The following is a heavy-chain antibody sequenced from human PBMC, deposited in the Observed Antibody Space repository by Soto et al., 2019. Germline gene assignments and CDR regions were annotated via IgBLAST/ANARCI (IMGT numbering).Heavy chain of an antibody. CDR2: IWYDGSNK. J-gene: IGHJ6*02. CDR1: GFTFSSYG. V-gene: IGHV3-33*01. Sequence: PGGSLRLSCAASGFTFSSYGMHWVRQAPGKGLEWVAVIWYDGSNKYYADSVKGRFTISRDNSKNTLYLQMNSLRAEDTAVYYCARVPLYCSSTSCALGNYYYYGMDVWGQGTTVTVSS. CDR3: ARVPLYCSSTSCALGNYYYYGMDV. D-gene: IGHD2-2*01.